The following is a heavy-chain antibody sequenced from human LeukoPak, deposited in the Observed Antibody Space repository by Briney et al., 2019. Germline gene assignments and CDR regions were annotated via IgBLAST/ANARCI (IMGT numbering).Heavy chain of an antibody. CDR2: INHSGST. V-gene: IGHV4-61*01. J-gene: IGHJ4*02. CDR3: ARGRAVAGTFDY. Sequence: SSETLSLTCTVSGGSVSSGSYYWSWIRQPPGKGLEWIGEINHSGSTNYNPSLKSRVTISVDTSKNQFSLKLSSVTAADTAVYYCARGRAVAGTFDYWGQGTLVTVSS. CDR1: GGSVSSGSYY. D-gene: IGHD6-19*01.